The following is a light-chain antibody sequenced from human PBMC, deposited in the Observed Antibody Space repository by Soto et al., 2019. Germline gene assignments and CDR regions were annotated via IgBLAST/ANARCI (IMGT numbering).Light chain of an antibody. CDR1: QSVSTW. CDR2: KAS. Sequence: DIQMTQSPSTLSASVDDRVTITGRARQSVSTWLAWSQQKPGKAPNLLIYKASSLQSGVPSRYSGSGSGTEFTLTDTSLQPGDSATYYCQQYYSNPYTLGQGTTLEIK. J-gene: IGKJ2*01. V-gene: IGKV1-5*03. CDR3: QQYYSNPYT.